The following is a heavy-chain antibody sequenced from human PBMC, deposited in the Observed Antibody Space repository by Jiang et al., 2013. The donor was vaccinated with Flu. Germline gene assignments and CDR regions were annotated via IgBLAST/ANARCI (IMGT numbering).Heavy chain of an antibody. D-gene: IGHD2-2*01. J-gene: IGHJ4*02. CDR3: ARAPIYCTSTSCYPTNFDY. V-gene: IGHV4-39*01. CDR1: GGSISSSSYY. Sequence: GSGLVKPLRRTLSLTCTVSGGSISSSSYYWGWIRQPPGKGLEWIGNINYSGSTYYNSSLKSRVTISVDTSKNQFSLKLTSLTAADTAMYYCARAPIYCTSTSCYPTNFDYWGLGTRVTVSS. CDR2: INYSGST.